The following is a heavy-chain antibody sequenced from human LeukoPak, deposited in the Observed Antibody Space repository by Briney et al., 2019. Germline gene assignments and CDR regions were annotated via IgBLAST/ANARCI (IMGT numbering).Heavy chain of an antibody. CDR3: VKSPRGVPAP. V-gene: IGHV3-64D*09. CDR2: ISSTGGST. D-gene: IGHD2-2*01. J-gene: IGHJ5*02. Sequence: GGSLKLSCAASGFTVSTNYMSWVRQAPGQGLEYVSAISSTGGSTNYAESVKGRFTISRDDSKNTLYLQMSSLRPEDTAVYYCVKSPRGVPAPWGQGTLVTVSS. CDR1: GFTVSTNY.